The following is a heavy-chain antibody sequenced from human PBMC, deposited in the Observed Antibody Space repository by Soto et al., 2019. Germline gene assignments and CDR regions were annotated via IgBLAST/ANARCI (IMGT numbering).Heavy chain of an antibody. Sequence: GGSLRLSCAASGFTFDDYAMHWVRQAPGKGLEWVSGISWNSGSIGYVDSVKGRFTISRDNAKNSLYLQMNSLRAEDTALYYCAKDIGVSSIFFHYGMDVWGQGTTVTVSS. CDR3: AKDIGVSSIFFHYGMDV. D-gene: IGHD3-3*01. CDR1: GFTFDDYA. J-gene: IGHJ6*02. CDR2: ISWNSGSI. V-gene: IGHV3-9*01.